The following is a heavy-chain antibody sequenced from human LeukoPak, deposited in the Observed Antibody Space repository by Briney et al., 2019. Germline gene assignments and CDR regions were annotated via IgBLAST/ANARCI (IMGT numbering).Heavy chain of an antibody. Sequence: ASVKVSCKASGYPFSNHGITWVRQAPGQGLEWMGWISAYNGNTNYAQKLQGRVTMTTDTSTSTAYMELRSLRSDDTAVYYCARGAVVVPAAIVFGFDPWGQGTLVTVSS. J-gene: IGHJ5*02. D-gene: IGHD2-2*01. V-gene: IGHV1-18*01. CDR2: ISAYNGNT. CDR3: ARGAVVVPAAIVFGFDP. CDR1: GYPFSNHG.